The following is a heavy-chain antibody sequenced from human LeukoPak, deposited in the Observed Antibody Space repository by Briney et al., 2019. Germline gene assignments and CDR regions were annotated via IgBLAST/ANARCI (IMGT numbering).Heavy chain of an antibody. CDR1: GGSISRGGYY. CDR2: IYYSGST. CDR3: AALDTAMGYFDY. J-gene: IGHJ4*02. Sequence: PSQTLCLTCTVSGGSISRGGYYWSWIRQHPGKGLEWIGYIYYSGSTYYNPSLKSRVTISVDTYKNQFSLKLSSVTAADTAVYYCAALDTAMGYFDYWGQGTLVTVSS. V-gene: IGHV4-31*03. D-gene: IGHD5-18*01.